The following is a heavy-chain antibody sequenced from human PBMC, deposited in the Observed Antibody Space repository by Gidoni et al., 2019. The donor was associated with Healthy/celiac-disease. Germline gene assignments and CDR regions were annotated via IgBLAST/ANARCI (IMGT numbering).Heavy chain of an antibody. Sequence: QVQLQQWGAGLLKPSETLSLTCAVYGGSFSGYYWSWLRQPPGKGLEWIGEINHSGSTNYNPSLKSRVTISVDTSKNQFSLKLSSVTAADTAVYYCARGAMVRGVIITSFDYYYGMDVWGQGTTVTVSS. CDR1: GGSFSGYY. V-gene: IGHV4-34*01. CDR3: ARGAMVRGVIITSFDYYYGMDV. J-gene: IGHJ6*02. CDR2: INHSGST. D-gene: IGHD3-10*01.